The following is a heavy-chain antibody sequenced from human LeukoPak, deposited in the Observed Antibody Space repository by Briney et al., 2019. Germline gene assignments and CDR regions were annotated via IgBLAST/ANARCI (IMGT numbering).Heavy chain of an antibody. D-gene: IGHD4-17*01. J-gene: IGHJ4*02. CDR3: ARARGLGIGAHFDY. CDR1: GFNFGGYY. V-gene: IGHV3-11*01. Sequence: KTGGSLRLSCITSGFNFGGYYMGWIRQAPGKGLEWVSYISDDSYRTPYGDSVKGRFTISRDNAKNSLYLQMDNLRVEDTAAYYCARARGLGIGAHFDYWGQGTLVTVSS. CDR2: ISDDSYRT.